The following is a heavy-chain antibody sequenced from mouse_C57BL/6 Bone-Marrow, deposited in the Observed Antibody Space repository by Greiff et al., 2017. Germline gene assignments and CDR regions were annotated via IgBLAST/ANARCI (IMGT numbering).Heavy chain of an antibody. V-gene: IGHV10-1*01. J-gene: IGHJ3*01. D-gene: IGHD2-4*01. CDR2: IRSKSNNYAT. Sequence: SGGGLVQPKGSLKLSCAASGFSFNTYAMNWVRQAPGKGLEWVARIRSKSNNYATYYADSVKDRFTISRDDSESMLYLQMNNLKTEDTAMYYCVRHEGLRRFAYWGQGTLVTVSA. CDR3: VRHEGLRRFAY. CDR1: GFSFNTYA.